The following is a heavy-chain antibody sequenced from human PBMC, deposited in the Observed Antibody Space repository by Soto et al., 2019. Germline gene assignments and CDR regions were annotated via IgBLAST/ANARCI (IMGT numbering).Heavy chain of an antibody. CDR1: GYTFTSYA. V-gene: IGHV1-3*01. CDR2: INAGNGNT. D-gene: IGHD6-13*01. J-gene: IGHJ3*02. CDR3: AREGSAVERAAAPDAFDI. Sequence: GASVKVSCKASGYTFTSYAMHWVRQAPGQRLEWMGWINAGNGNTKYSQKFQGRVTITRDTSASTAYVELSSLRSEDTAVYYCAREGSAVERAAAPDAFDIWGQGTMVTVSS.